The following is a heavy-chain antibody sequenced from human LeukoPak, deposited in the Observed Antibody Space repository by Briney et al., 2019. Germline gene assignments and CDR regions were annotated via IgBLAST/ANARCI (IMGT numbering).Heavy chain of an antibody. CDR1: GYTFTSYG. CDR2: ISAYNGNT. Sequence: VASVKVSCKASGYTFTSYGISWVRQAPRQGLEWMGWISAYNGNTNYAQKLQGRVTMTTDTSTSTAYMELRSLRSDDTAVYYCACNDYGDYGGVYWGQGTLVTVSS. CDR3: ACNDYGDYGGVY. D-gene: IGHD4-17*01. J-gene: IGHJ4*02. V-gene: IGHV1-18*01.